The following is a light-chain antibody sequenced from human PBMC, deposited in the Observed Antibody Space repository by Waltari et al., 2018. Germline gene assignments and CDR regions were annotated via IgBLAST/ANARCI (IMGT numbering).Light chain of an antibody. CDR3: QQTYSNSWT. V-gene: IGKV1-39*01. CDR1: QSISGS. Sequence: DIQMPQSPSSMSASVGDRVTITCRASQSISGSLNWYQQKPGKAPKLLIYAASNLQSGAPSRFSGRGSGTDVTLTINSLQPVDFATYYCQQTYSNSWTFGQGTKVEI. CDR2: AAS. J-gene: IGKJ1*01.